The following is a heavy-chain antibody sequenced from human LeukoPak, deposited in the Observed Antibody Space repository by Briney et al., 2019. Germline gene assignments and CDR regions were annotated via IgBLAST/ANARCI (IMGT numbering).Heavy chain of an antibody. J-gene: IGHJ1*01. CDR3: AREGYDILTGPREYFQH. D-gene: IGHD3-9*01. V-gene: IGHV4-34*01. CDR2: INHSGST. Sequence: SETLSLTCAVYGGSFSVYYWSWIRQPPGKGLEWIGEINHSGSTNYNPSLKSRVTISVDTSKNQFSLKLSSVTAADTAVYYCAREGYDILTGPREYFQHWGQGTLVTVSS. CDR1: GGSFSVYY.